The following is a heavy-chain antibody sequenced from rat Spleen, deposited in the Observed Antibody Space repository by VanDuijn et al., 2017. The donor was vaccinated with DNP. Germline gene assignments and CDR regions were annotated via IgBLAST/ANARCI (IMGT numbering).Heavy chain of an antibody. CDR3: TRENWVLDY. J-gene: IGHJ2*01. D-gene: IGHD1-7*01. CDR1: GFSFSTFP. V-gene: IGHV5-46*01. CDR2: SSPGGDSS. Sequence: EVQLVESGGGLVQPGRSLKLSCVASGFSFSTFPMAWVRQAPTKGLEWVATSSPGGDSSHYRDSVKGRFTVSRDNAKSSLYLQMDSLRSEDTATYYCTRENWVLDYWGQGVMVTVSS.